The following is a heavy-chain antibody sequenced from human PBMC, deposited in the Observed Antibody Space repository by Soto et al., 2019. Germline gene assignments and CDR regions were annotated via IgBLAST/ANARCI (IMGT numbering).Heavy chain of an antibody. Sequence: SDTLSLTCAVSGDSISSAYYWALIRQPPGKGLEWIGSIYHTGTTYYNPSLKSRVTISVDTSKNQFSLKLSSVTAADTAVYYCASLSIAVAGFFDYWGQGTLVTVSS. CDR3: ASLSIAVAGFFDY. J-gene: IGHJ4*02. D-gene: IGHD6-19*01. V-gene: IGHV4-38-2*01. CDR1: GDSISSAYY. CDR2: IYHTGTT.